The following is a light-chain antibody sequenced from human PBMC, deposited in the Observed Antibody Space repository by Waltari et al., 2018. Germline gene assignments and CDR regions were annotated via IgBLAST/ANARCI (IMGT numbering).Light chain of an antibody. V-gene: IGLV2-14*01. CDR2: GVS. J-gene: IGLJ3*02. CDR1: SSDVGGYNY. CDR3: GSYTLINTLVV. Sequence: QSALTQPASVSGSPGQSITISCTGTSSDVGGYNYVSWYQQHPGKAPNLIIYGVSNRPSGVSARFSGSKSGNTASLTVSGLQAEDEAYYYCGSYTLINTLVVFGGGTKVTVL.